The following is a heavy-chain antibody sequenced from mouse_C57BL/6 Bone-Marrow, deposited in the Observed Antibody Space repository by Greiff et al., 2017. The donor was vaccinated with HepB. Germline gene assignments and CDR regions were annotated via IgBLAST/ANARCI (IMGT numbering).Heavy chain of an antibody. CDR2: IYPGSGNT. J-gene: IGHJ4*01. D-gene: IGHD2-2*01. CDR1: GYSFTSYY. Sequence: VQLQQSGPELVKPGASVKISCKASGYSFTSYYIHWVKQRPGQGLEWIGWIYPGSGNTKYNEKFKGKATLTADTSSSTAYMQLSSLTSEDSAVYYCARGEWLDAMDYWGQGTSVTVSS. CDR3: ARGEWLDAMDY. V-gene: IGHV1-66*01.